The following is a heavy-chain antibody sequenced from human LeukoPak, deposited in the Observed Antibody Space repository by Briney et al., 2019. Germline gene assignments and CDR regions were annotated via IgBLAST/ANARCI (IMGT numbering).Heavy chain of an antibody. D-gene: IGHD3-10*01. CDR3: ARGSHYGSGRPFDY. V-gene: IGHV4-4*07. J-gene: IGHJ4*02. CDR1: GDSISSYY. CDR2: IYTSGTT. Sequence: PSETLSLTCTVSGDSISSYYGSWIRQPAGKGLEWIWRIYTSGTTSYNPSLKSRVTMSVDTSKNQFSLKLNSVTATDTAVYYCARGSHYGSGRPFDYWGQGTLVTVSS.